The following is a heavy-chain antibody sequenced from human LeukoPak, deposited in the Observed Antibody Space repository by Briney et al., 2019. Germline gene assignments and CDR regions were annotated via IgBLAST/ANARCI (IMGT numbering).Heavy chain of an antibody. D-gene: IGHD2-15*01. CDR2: ISYDGSNK. V-gene: IGHV3-30-3*01. CDR1: GFTFSSYA. CDR3: ARDTQLGYCSGGSCYQGDFDY. Sequence: GRSLRLSCAASGFTFSSYAMHWVRQAPGKGLEWVAVISYDGSNKYYADSVKGRFTISRDNSKNTLYLQMNSLRAEDTAVYYCARDTQLGYCSGGSCYQGDFDYWGQGTLVTVSS. J-gene: IGHJ4*02.